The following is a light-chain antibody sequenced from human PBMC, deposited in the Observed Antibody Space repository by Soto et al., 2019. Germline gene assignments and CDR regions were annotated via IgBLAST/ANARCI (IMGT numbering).Light chain of an antibody. CDR1: QSVSSTF. CDR2: GAS. CDR3: LQDYNFPYT. Sequence: IVLTQSPGSLSLSPGERATLSCRASQSVSSTFFAWYQQKPGQAPRLLIFGASSRATGIPDRFSGSGSGTDFTLTISSLQPEDFATYYCLQDYNFPYTFGQGTKLEIK. V-gene: IGKV3-20*01. J-gene: IGKJ2*01.